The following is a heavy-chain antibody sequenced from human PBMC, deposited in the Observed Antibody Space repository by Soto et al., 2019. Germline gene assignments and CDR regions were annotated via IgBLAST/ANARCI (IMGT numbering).Heavy chain of an antibody. CDR1: GFTFSSYS. Sequence: GGSLRLSCAASGFTFSSYSMNWVRQAPGKGLEWVSSISSSSSYIYYADSVKGRFTISRDNAKNSLYLQMNSLRAEDTAVYYCARDAPHSIAARPPFDYWGQGTLVTVSS. CDR3: ARDAPHSIAARPPFDY. J-gene: IGHJ4*02. V-gene: IGHV3-21*01. CDR2: ISSSSSYI. D-gene: IGHD6-6*01.